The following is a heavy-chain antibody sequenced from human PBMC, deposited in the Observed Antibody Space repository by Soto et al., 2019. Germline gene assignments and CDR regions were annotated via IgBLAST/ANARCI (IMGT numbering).Heavy chain of an antibody. J-gene: IGHJ4*02. CDR3: ARGVRRDGYNWGFDY. CDR2: ISSSGSTI. CDR1: GFTFSSYE. D-gene: IGHD5-12*01. Sequence: VQLVESGGGLVQPGGSLRLSCAASGFTFSSYEMNWVRQAPGKGLEWVSYISSSGSTIYYADSVKGRFTISRDNAKNSLYLQMNSLRAEDTAVYYCARGVRRDGYNWGFDYWGQGTLVTVSS. V-gene: IGHV3-48*03.